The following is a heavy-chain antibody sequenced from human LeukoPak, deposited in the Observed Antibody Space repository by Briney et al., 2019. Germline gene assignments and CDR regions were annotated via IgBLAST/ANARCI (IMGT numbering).Heavy chain of an antibody. Sequence: GASVTVSCKASGYTFTSYYMHWVGQAPGQGLEWMGIINPSGGSTSYAQKFQSRVTMTRDTSTSTVYMELSSLRSEDTPVYYCARPTGTDYDFWSGSTSGGFDRWGQGTLVTVSS. CDR3: ARPTGTDYDFWSGSTSGGFDR. J-gene: IGHJ5*02. CDR2: INPSGGST. D-gene: IGHD3-3*01. CDR1: GYTFTSYY. V-gene: IGHV1-46*01.